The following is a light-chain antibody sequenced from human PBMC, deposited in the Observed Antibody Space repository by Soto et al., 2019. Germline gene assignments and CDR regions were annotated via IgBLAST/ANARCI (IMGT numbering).Light chain of an antibody. V-gene: IGKV1-27*01. Sequence: DIQMSQSPSSLSAYVGDRVTITCRASQEISTYLAWYQQKPGKVPKLLIFAASTLQSGAPSRFSGSGSETDFTLTISSLQPDDSATYYCQQYNRYSTFGQGTKVDIK. CDR3: QQYNRYST. J-gene: IGKJ1*01. CDR2: AAS. CDR1: QEISTY.